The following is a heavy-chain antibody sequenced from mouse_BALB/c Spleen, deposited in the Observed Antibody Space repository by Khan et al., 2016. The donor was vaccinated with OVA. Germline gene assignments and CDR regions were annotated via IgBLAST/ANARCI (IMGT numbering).Heavy chain of an antibody. Sequence: VQLQQSGAELARPGTSVKLSCKASGYTFTDYNINWVKQRPGQGLEGIGEIYPGSGNTYYSEKFKGKATLTADKSSSTAYMQLSSLTSEDSSVYVCAREWGAWFPYWGQGTLVTVSA. CDR1: GYTFTDYN. CDR2: IYPGSGNT. CDR3: AREWGAWFPY. V-gene: IGHV1-77*01. J-gene: IGHJ3*01.